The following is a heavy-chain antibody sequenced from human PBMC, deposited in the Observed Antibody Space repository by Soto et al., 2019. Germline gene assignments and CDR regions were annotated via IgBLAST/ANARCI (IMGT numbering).Heavy chain of an antibody. CDR1: GFIFSTYG. CDR2: IWYDGSNK. Sequence: GGSLRLSCAASGFIFSTYGMHWVRQTPGKGLEWVAVIWYDGSNKYYADSARGRFTISRDNSKNMLYLQMNSLRAEDTAMYYCARAVGPFDYWGQGTLVTVSS. D-gene: IGHD1-26*01. J-gene: IGHJ4*02. V-gene: IGHV3-33*01. CDR3: ARAVGPFDY.